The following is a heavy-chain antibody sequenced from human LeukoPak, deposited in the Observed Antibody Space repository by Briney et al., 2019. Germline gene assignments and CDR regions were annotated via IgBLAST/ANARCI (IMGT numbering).Heavy chain of an antibody. CDR1: GFTFSSYS. J-gene: IGHJ6*03. V-gene: IGHV3-48*04. D-gene: IGHD4-17*01. CDR3: ARDARAVRYYYYYMDV. Sequence: GGSLRLSCAASGFTFSSYSMNWVRQAPGKGLEWVSYISSSSSTIYYADSVKGRSTISRDNAKNSLYLQMNSLRAEDTAVYYCARDARAVRYYYYYMDVWGKGTTVTVSS. CDR2: ISSSSSTI.